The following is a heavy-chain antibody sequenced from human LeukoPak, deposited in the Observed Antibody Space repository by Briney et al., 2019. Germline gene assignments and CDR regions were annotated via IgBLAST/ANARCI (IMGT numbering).Heavy chain of an antibody. J-gene: IGHJ6*02. CDR3: ARISLGAIWGYYYGMDV. V-gene: IGHV1-69*13. D-gene: IGHD1-26*01. CDR2: IIPIFDTA. CDR1: GGTFSSYS. Sequence: ASVKVSCKASGGTFSSYSISWVRQAPGQGLEWMGGIIPIFDTADYAQKFQGRVTITADGSTSTAYMELSSLRSEDTAVFYCARISLGAIWGYYYGMDVWGQGTTVTVSS.